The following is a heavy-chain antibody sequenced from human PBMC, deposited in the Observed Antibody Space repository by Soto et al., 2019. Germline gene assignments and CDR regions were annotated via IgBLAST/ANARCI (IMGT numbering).Heavy chain of an antibody. V-gene: IGHV3-23*01. J-gene: IGHJ4*02. CDR3: ATPYSSSWSSPFDY. D-gene: IGHD6-13*01. CDR1: GFTFGSYA. Sequence: EVQLLESGGGLVQPGGSLRLSCAASGFTFGSYAMSWVRQAPGNGLEWVSSIGAGYGTYYPDSVNGRLTISSDNAKHTLYLQRNSLRAVDTAIYYCATPYSSSWSSPFDYWGQGSVITVSS. CDR2: IGAGYGT.